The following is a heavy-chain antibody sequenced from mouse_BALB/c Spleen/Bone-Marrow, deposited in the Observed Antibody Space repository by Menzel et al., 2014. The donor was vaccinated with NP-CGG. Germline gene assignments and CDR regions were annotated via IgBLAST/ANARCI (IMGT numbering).Heavy chain of an antibody. CDR2: ITIGGGGS. D-gene: IGHD3-3*01. CDR3: TRHRGGPDYFDH. CDR1: GFTFSSYA. J-gene: IGHJ2*01. Sequence: EVQLVESGGGLAQPGGSLRLSCAASGFTFSSYAMSWVRQTPGKRLEWVAYITIGGGGSYYPDTVKGRFAISRDNAENTLYLQMSSLKSEDTAIYYCTRHRGGPDYFDHWGQGTTLIVSS. V-gene: IGHV5-12-2*01.